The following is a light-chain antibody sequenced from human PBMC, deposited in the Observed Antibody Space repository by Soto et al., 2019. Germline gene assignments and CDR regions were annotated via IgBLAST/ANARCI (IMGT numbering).Light chain of an antibody. Sequence: QSVLTQPRSVSGSPGQSVTISCTGTSSDVGGYNYVSWYQQHPGNAPKLMIYDVSKRPSGVPDRFSGYKSGTTASLTISGRQAEDAADYCCCSYAGSYTWVFGGGTKVTVL. CDR2: DVS. CDR1: SSDVGGYNY. CDR3: CSYAGSYTWV. J-gene: IGLJ2*01. V-gene: IGLV2-11*01.